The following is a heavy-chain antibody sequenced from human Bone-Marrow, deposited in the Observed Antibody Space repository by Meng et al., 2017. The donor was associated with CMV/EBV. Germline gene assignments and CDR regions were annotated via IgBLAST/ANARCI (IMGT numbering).Heavy chain of an antibody. CDR2: IKSKTDGGTT. Sequence: LSLTCAASGFTFSSYAMSWVRQAPGKGLEWVGRIKSKTDGGTTDYAAPVKGRFTISRDDSKNTLYLQMNSLKTEDTAVYYCRRGYTDAFDIWGQGTMVTVSS. CDR1: GFTFSSYA. J-gene: IGHJ3*02. V-gene: IGHV3-15*01. CDR3: RRGYTDAFDI. D-gene: IGHD2-2*02.